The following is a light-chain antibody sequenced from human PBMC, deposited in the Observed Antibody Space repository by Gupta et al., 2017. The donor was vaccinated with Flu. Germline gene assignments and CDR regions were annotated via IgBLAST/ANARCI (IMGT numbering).Light chain of an antibody. CDR2: EDD. J-gene: IGLJ2*01. CDR3: GTWDRSLSAGG. CDR1: SSNIGGHY. V-gene: IGLV1-51*02. Sequence: QSVLTQPPSVSAAPGQRVNSSCSGSSSNIGGHYVSWYQQVPGTAPKLLIYEDDKRPSGIPDRFSASKSGTTATLDITGLQTGDEADYFCGTWDRSLSAGGFGGGTKLTVL.